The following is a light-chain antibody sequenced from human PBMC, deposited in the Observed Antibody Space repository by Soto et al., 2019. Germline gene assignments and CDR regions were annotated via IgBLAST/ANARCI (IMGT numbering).Light chain of an antibody. Sequence: DIQVTQSPSSLSASVGDRVTITCRASQSISSYLNWYQHKPGKAPKVLIYGASNLQSGVPSRFSASGSWTDFTLTISSLQPEDFATYYCQQSYSVPWTFGQGPNVEIK. J-gene: IGKJ1*01. V-gene: IGKV1-39*01. CDR1: QSISSY. CDR2: GAS. CDR3: QQSYSVPWT.